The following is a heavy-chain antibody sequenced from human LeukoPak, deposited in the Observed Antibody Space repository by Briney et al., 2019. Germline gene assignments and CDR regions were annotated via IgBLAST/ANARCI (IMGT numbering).Heavy chain of an antibody. CDR3: ARDSYNYGSRSLDY. CDR2: ISYSGTT. CDR1: IGSIEKYY. Sequence: PSETLSLTCTVIIGSIEKYYWSWIRQPPGKGLEWIGYISYSGTTKYNPSLKSRVTMSVDTSKHQFSLHLSSVTAADTAIYYCARDSYNYGSRSLDYWGRGTLVTVFS. D-gene: IGHD5-18*01. V-gene: IGHV4-59*01. J-gene: IGHJ4*02.